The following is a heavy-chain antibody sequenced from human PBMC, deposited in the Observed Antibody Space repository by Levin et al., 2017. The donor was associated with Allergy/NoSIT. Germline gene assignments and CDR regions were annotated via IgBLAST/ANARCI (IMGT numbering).Heavy chain of an antibody. CDR1: GFTFNSYW. CDR2: IKEDGGEK. CDR3: AREGYSKVGLDY. D-gene: IGHD1-26*01. J-gene: IGHJ4*02. Sequence: GESLKISCAASGFTFNSYWMSWVRQTPGKGLEWVANIKEDGGEKYYVDSVKGRFTISRDNAKNSLYLQMNSLRAEDTAVYYCAREGYSKVGLDYWGQGTLVTVSS. V-gene: IGHV3-7*01.